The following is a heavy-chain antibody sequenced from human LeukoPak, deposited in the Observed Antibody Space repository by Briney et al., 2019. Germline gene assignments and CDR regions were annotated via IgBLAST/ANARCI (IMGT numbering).Heavy chain of an antibody. CDR3: ARPLQYFGWLSYNDF. CDR1: GYTFTSYG. CDR2: SSADNGNT. J-gene: IGHJ4*02. Sequence: GASVKVSCKASGYTFTSYGISCVRQAPGEGLEWMGWSSADNGNTNYAQKLQGRVTMTTDTSTSTAYMELRSLRSEDTPVYDCARPLQYFGWLSYNDFWAQGTLVPVST. V-gene: IGHV1-18*01. D-gene: IGHD3-9*01.